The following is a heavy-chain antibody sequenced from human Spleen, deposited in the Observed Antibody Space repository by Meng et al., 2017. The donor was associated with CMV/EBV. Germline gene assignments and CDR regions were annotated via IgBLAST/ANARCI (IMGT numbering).Heavy chain of an antibody. CDR3: ARGGYSTSWYPDYFDY. Sequence: YHFTGYYIHWIRQAPGQGPEWMGWLNPNSGDTNYAQMFQGRVSMTRDTSISTAYMELRRLTSDDTAFYYCARGGYSTSWYPDYFDYWGQGTLVTVSS. J-gene: IGHJ4*02. V-gene: IGHV1-2*02. CDR2: LNPNSGDT. CDR1: YHFTGYY. D-gene: IGHD6-13*01.